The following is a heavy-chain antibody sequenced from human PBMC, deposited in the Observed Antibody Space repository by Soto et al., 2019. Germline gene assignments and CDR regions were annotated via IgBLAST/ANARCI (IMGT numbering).Heavy chain of an antibody. Sequence: PSQTLSLTCVISGDSVSSNSAAWNWIRQSPSRGLEWLGRTYYRSKWYNDYAVSVKSRITINPDTSKNQFSLQLNSVTPEDTAVYYCARDRPQIAVARYHYYGMDVWGQGTTVTVSS. CDR1: GDSVSSNSAA. CDR3: ARDRPQIAVARYHYYGMDV. D-gene: IGHD6-19*01. J-gene: IGHJ6*02. V-gene: IGHV6-1*01. CDR2: TYYRSKWYN.